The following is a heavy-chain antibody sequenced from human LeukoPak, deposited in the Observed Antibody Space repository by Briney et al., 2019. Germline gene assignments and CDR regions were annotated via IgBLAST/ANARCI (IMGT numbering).Heavy chain of an antibody. CDR2: IYSGGST. J-gene: IGHJ4*02. V-gene: IGHV3-53*01. Sequence: GGSLRLSCAASGFTVSSNYMSWVRQAPGKGLERVSVIYSGGSTYYADSVKGRFTISRDNSKNTLYLQMSSLRAGDTAVYYCAKDRPCTTCAPSDYWGQGTLVTVSS. CDR1: GFTVSSNY. CDR3: AKDRPCTTCAPSDY. D-gene: IGHD1-14*01.